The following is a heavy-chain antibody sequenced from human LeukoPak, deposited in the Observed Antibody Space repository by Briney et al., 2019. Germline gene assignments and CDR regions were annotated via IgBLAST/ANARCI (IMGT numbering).Heavy chain of an antibody. D-gene: IGHD1-26*01. V-gene: IGHV3-21*01. Sequence: PGGSLRLSCAASGFTFSSYGMNWVRQAPGKGLEWVSSISSSSSYIYYADSVKGRFTISRDNAKNSLYLQMNSLRAEDTAVYYCARDGWELLSAAFDYWGQGTLVTVSS. CDR2: ISSSSSYI. CDR3: ARDGWELLSAAFDY. CDR1: GFTFSSYG. J-gene: IGHJ4*02.